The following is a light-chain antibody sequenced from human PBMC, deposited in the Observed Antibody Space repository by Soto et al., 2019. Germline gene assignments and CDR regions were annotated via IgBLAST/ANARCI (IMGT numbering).Light chain of an antibody. CDR3: QQYNSYWT. CDR1: KSISSW. CDR2: KAS. J-gene: IGKJ1*01. Sequence: DIQMTQSPSTLSASVGDRVTITCRASKSISSWLAWYQQKPGKAPKLLIYKASSLESGVPSRFSGSGSGTEFTLTISSLQPDDFPTYYCQQYNSYWTFGQGTKVEIK. V-gene: IGKV1-5*03.